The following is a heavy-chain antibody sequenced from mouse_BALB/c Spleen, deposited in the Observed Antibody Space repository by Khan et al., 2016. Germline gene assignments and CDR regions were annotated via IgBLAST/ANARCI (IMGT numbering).Heavy chain of an antibody. V-gene: IGHV5-6-5*01. J-gene: IGHJ2*01. Sequence: EVELVESGGGLVKPGGSLKLSCAASGFTFRNYAMSWVRQTPEKRLEWVAFISTGDSTYYGDSVKGRFTITSANARNILYLQMSSLRSEDTAMFYCAREDYGNYGDYFDYWGQGTTLTVSS. CDR2: ISTGDST. D-gene: IGHD2-1*01. CDR3: AREDYGNYGDYFDY. CDR1: GFTFRNYA.